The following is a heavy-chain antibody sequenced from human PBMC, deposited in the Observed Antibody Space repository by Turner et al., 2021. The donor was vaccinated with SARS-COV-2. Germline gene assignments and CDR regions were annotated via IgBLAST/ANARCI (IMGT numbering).Heavy chain of an antibody. CDR3: AKDMLGNYYFYGMDL. D-gene: IGHD1-26*01. CDR2: ISWNSEYI. V-gene: IGHV3-9*01. Sequence: EVQLVESGGGLVQPGRSLRLSCAASGFTFDDYAMPWVRQEPGKGLEGVSGISWNSEYIGYADAVKGRFTNSRDNAKNLLYLQMNSLRAEDTDLYYCAKDMLGNYYFYGMDLWGQGTTVTVSS. CDR1: GFTFDDYA. J-gene: IGHJ6*02.